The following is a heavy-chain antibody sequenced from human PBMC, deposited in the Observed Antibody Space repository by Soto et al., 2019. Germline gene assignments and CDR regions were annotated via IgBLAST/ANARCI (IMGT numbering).Heavy chain of an antibody. D-gene: IGHD6-13*01. Sequence: QVQLVQSGAEVKKPGPSVRVSCKASGYTFTDCYVHWVRQAPGQGLEWMGWINPKSGGTNIAQRFKGRVNMTRDMSINTAHMELNSLKSDDTAVYYCVRDGLVSSAKYYFDYWGQGTLVTVSS. V-gene: IGHV1-2*02. J-gene: IGHJ4*02. CDR2: INPKSGGT. CDR3: VRDGLVSSAKYYFDY. CDR1: GYTFTDCY.